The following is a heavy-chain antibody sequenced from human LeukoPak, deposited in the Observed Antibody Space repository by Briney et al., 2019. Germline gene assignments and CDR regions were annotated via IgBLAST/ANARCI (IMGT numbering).Heavy chain of an antibody. CDR3: ARGGPQWLGNWFDP. V-gene: IGHV4-4*02. CDR2: IYHSGST. D-gene: IGHD6-19*01. CDR1: GGSISSSNW. J-gene: IGHJ5*02. Sequence: SGTLSLTCAVSGGSISSSNWWSWVRQPPGKGLEWIGEIYHSGSTNYNPSLKSRVTISVDKSKNQFPLKLSSVTAADTAVYYCARGGPQWLGNWFDPWGQGTLVTVSS.